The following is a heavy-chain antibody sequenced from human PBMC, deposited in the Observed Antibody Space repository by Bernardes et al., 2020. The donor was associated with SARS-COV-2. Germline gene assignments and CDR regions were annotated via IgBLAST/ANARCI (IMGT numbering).Heavy chain of an antibody. CDR3: ARGGRAPAMVGGVVNWFDP. J-gene: IGHJ5*02. D-gene: IGHD3-10*01. CDR1: GASVTTGGFY. V-gene: IGHV4-61*08. CDR2: IHHTGNT. Sequence: SETLSLTCTVSGASVTTGGFYWSWIRQIPGKGLEWFGYIHHTGNTKYNPSLKGRVNISIDTSKNPFSLKVTSVTAADTAVYSCARGGRAPAMVGGVVNWFDPWGQGTLVTVST.